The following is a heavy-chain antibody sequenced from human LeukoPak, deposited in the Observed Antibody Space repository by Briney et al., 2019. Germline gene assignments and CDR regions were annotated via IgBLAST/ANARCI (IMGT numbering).Heavy chain of an antibody. V-gene: IGHV4-34*01. Sequence: PSETLSLTCAVYGGSFSGYYWSWIRQPPGKGLEWIGEINHSGSTNYNPSLKSRVTISVGTSKNQFSLKLSSVTAADTAVYYCARTRRYYGSGSYYNGGFFDYWGQGTLVTVSS. CDR1: GGSFSGYY. D-gene: IGHD3-10*01. CDR2: INHSGST. J-gene: IGHJ4*02. CDR3: ARTRRYYGSGSYYNGGFFDY.